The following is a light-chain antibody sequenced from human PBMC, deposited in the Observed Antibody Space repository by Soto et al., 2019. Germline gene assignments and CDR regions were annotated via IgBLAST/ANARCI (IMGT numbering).Light chain of an antibody. Sequence: DVVMTQTPLSLSVAPGQPASISCKSSQSLLHITGETFLCWYLQKPGQSPQLLIYEVSTRVSGVTDRFSGSGSETDFTLEISRVETDDVGLYYCMQSTQLPPTFGQGTRLGIE. CDR3: MQSTQLPPT. V-gene: IGKV2D-29*02. CDR1: QSLLHITGETF. CDR2: EVS. J-gene: IGKJ5*01.